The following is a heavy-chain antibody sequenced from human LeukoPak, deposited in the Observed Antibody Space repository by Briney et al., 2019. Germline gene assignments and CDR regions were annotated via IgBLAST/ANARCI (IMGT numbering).Heavy chain of an antibody. CDR3: ARGGPRVLLWFGELLNYYYYGMGV. Sequence: ASVKVSCKASGYTFTSYDINWVRQATGQGLEWIGWMNPNSGNTGYAQKFQGRVTMTRNTSISTAYMELSSLRSEDTAVYYCARGGPRVLLWFGELLNYYYYGMGVWGQGTTVTVSS. J-gene: IGHJ6*02. D-gene: IGHD3-10*01. CDR1: GYTFTSYD. V-gene: IGHV1-8*01. CDR2: MNPNSGNT.